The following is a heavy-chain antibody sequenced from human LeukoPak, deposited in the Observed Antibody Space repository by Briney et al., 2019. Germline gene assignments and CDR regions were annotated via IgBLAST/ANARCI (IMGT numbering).Heavy chain of an antibody. CDR3: AREGGPYRPLDY. CDR1: GGSITNTNY. V-gene: IGHV4-4*02. CDR2: VNLQGST. Sequence: PSETLSLTCTVSGGSITNTNYWTWVRQPPGKGLEWIGEVNLQGSTNYNPSLMGRVAISVDTSENHVSLQLTSVTAADTAVYYCAREGGPYRPLDYSGQGTLVTVSS. J-gene: IGHJ4*02.